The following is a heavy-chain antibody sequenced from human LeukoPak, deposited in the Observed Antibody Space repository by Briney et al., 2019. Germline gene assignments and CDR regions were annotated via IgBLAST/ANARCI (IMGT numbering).Heavy chain of an antibody. J-gene: IGHJ4*02. CDR1: GGTFSSYA. V-gene: IGHV1-69*04. CDR3: ARDIPWDCSGGSCSTDY. Sequence: ASVKVSCKASGGTFSSYAISWVRQAPGQGLEWMGRIIPILGIANYAQKFQGRVTITADKSTSTAYMELSSLRSEDTAVYYCARDIPWDCSGGSCSTDYWGQGTLVTVSS. D-gene: IGHD2-15*01. CDR2: IIPILGIA.